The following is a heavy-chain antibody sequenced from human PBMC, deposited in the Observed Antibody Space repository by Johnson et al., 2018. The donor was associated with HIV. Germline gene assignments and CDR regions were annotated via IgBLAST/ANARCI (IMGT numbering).Heavy chain of an antibody. CDR3: AKDLGIAAAGLGAFDI. Sequence: QVQLVESGGGVVQPGRSLRLSCAASGFTFSSYAMHWVRQAPGKGLEWVAVISYDGSNKYYADSVKGRFTISRDNSKNTLYLQMNSLRAEDTAVYYCAKDLGIAAAGLGAFDIWGQGTMVTVSS. CDR2: ISYDGSNK. CDR1: GFTFSSYA. V-gene: IGHV3-30*04. J-gene: IGHJ3*02. D-gene: IGHD6-13*01.